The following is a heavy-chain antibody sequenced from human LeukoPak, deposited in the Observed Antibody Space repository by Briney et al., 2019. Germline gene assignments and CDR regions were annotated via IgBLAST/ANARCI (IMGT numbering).Heavy chain of an antibody. V-gene: IGHV4-59*01. D-gene: IGHD3-22*01. Sequence: PSETLSLTCTVSGGSISSYYWSWIRQPPGKGLEWIGYIYYSGSTNYNPSLKSRVTISVDTSKNQFSLKLSSVTAADTAAYYCARATFQWGYYDSSGYNFDYWGQGTLVTVSS. CDR3: ARATFQWGYYDSSGYNFDY. CDR2: IYYSGST. CDR1: GGSISSYY. J-gene: IGHJ4*02.